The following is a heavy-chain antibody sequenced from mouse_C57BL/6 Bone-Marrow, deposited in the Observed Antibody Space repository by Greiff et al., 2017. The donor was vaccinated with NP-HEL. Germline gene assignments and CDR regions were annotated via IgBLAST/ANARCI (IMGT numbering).Heavy chain of an antibody. CDR1: GYTFTSYW. CDR3: ARESYSNYGGYAMDY. V-gene: IGHV1-64*01. D-gene: IGHD2-5*01. J-gene: IGHJ4*01. CDR2: IHPNSGST. Sequence: QVQLQQPGAELVKPGASVKLSCKASGYTFTSYWMHWVKQRPGQGLEWIGMIHPNSGSTNYNEKFKSKATLTVDKSSSTAYMQLSSLTSEDSAVYFRARESYSNYGGYAMDYWGQGTSVTVSS.